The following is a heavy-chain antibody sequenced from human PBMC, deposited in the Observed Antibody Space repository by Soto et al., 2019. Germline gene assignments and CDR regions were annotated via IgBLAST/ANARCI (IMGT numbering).Heavy chain of an antibody. J-gene: IGHJ4*02. Sequence: QVQLVQSGAEVKKPGASVKVSCKASGYTFTGYYIHWVRQAPGQGLEWMGWINPNSGGKNYAQKFQGWVTMTRDTSISTVYMELSRPKSDDTAVYYCARNEPGYSGNGFDYWGQGTLVTVSS. CDR2: INPNSGGK. V-gene: IGHV1-2*04. CDR1: GYTFTGYY. CDR3: ARNEPGYSGNGFDY. D-gene: IGHD5-12*01.